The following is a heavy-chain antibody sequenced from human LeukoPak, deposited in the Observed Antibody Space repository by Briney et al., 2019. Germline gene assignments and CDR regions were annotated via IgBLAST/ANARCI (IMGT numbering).Heavy chain of an antibody. CDR1: GYTFTSYG. CDR3: ASRNIVVVTATFDY. CDR2: IIPIFGTA. V-gene: IGHV1-69*13. J-gene: IGHJ4*02. Sequence: SVKVSCKASGYTFTSYGISWVRQAPGQGLEWMGGIIPIFGTANYAQKFQGRVTITADESTSTAYMELSSLRSEDTAVYYCASRNIVVVTATFDYWGQGTLVTVSS. D-gene: IGHD2-21*02.